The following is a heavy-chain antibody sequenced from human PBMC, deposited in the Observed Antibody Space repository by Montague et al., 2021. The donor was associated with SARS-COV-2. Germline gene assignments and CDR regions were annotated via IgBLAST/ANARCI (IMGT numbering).Heavy chain of an antibody. CDR3: VRDPAPSGSGTFYDY. CDR2: VYYSRSS. CDR1: GDSVSHDF. D-gene: IGHD1-26*01. Sequence: SETLSLTCTASGDSVSHDFWTWIRQPPGKGLEWIGYVYYSRSSSYNPSXXGRVSIAVDTSKNQFSLRLSTVTAADTAIYYCVRDPAPSGSGTFYDYWGQGTLVAVSS. V-gene: IGHV4-59*02. J-gene: IGHJ4*02.